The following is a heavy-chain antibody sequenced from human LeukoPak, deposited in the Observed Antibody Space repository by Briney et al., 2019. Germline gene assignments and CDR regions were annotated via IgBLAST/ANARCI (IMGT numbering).Heavy chain of an antibody. CDR1: GGSFSGYY. J-gene: IGHJ4*02. D-gene: IGHD4-17*01. CDR2: INHSGST. V-gene: IGHV4-34*01. Sequence: SEALSLTCAVYGGSFSGYYWSWTRQPPGKGLEWIGEINHSGSTNYNPSLKSRVTISVDTSKNQFSLKLSSVTAADTAVYYCARRRGLLAYFDYWGQGTLVTVSS. CDR3: ARRRGLLAYFDY.